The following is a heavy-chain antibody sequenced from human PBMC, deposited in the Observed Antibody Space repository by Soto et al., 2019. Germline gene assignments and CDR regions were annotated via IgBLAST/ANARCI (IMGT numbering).Heavy chain of an antibody. J-gene: IGHJ4*02. Sequence: QLQLQESGPGLVKPSETLSLTCTVSGGSISSSGYFWGWFRQPPGKGLEWIGTISYSKNTYYNPSLKSRVTISADTSKDQFSLRLSSVTAADTAMYFCDVHNQLRHFDYWGQGTLVTVSS. CDR3: DVHNQLRHFDY. CDR2: ISYSKNT. V-gene: IGHV4-39*01. CDR1: GGSISSSGYF. D-gene: IGHD2-2*01.